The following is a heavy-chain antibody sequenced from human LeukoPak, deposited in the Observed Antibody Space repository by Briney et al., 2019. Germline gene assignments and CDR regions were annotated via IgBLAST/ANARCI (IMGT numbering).Heavy chain of an antibody. CDR3: ARCGSSSWYRLYYYGMDV. J-gene: IGHJ6*04. D-gene: IGHD6-13*01. CDR2: INHSGST. CDR1: GGSFSGYY. V-gene: IGHV4-34*01. Sequence: SETLSLTCAVYGGSFSGYYWSWIRQPPGKGLEWIGEINHSGSTNYNPSLKSRVTISADTSKNQFSLKLSSVTAADTAVYYCARCGSSSWYRLYYYGMDVWGKGTTVTVSS.